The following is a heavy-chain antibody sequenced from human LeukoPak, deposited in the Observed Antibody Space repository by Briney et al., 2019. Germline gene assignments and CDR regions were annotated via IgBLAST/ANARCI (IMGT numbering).Heavy chain of an antibody. CDR3: AREVVVGGGNLFDP. Sequence: ASVNVSCKASGYTFTIYALPWVRQAHGQRHERMGWINAGNGNTKYSQKFQGRVTITRHTSASTAYMELSRLRSEDTAVYYCAREVVVGGGNLFDPWRQGTLLSVSS. J-gene: IGHJ5*02. CDR1: GYTFTIYA. V-gene: IGHV1-3*01. D-gene: IGHD2-2*01. CDR2: INAGNGNT.